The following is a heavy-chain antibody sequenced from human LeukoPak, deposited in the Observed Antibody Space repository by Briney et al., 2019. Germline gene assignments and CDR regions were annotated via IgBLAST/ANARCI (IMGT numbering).Heavy chain of an antibody. D-gene: IGHD6-6*01. CDR3: ARVGPVSYSSSSDHDY. V-gene: IGHV3-30*01. Sequence: RGGSLRLSCAASGLTLSSYGMQWVRQAAGKGRGWVAVISYDGSNNYYADSVNGRFTISRDNSKNTLYLQMNSLTAEDTAVYYCARVGPVSYSSSSDHDYWGQGTLVTVSS. CDR2: ISYDGSNN. CDR1: GLTLSSYG. J-gene: IGHJ4*02.